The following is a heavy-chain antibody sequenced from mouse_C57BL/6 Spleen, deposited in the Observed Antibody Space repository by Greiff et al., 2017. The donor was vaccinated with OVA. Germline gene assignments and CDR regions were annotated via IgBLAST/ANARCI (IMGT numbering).Heavy chain of an antibody. V-gene: IGHV14-3*01. CDR2: IDPSNGNT. CDR1: GYNFTSYY. D-gene: IGHD1-1*01. J-gene: IGHJ3*01. Sequence: VQLQQSVAELVRPGASVKLSCTASGYNFTSYYMHWVKQRPEQGLEWIGRIDPSNGNTKYAPKFQGKATITADTSSNTAYLQLSSLTSEDTAIYYCARDYGGSAQGAYWGQGTLVTVSA. CDR3: ARDYGGSAQGAY.